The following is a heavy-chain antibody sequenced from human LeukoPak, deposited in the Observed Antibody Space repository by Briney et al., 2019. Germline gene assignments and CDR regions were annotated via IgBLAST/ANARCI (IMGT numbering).Heavy chain of an antibody. CDR1: GFTFSSYE. V-gene: IGHV3-48*03. D-gene: IGHD3-3*01. CDR2: ISSSGSTI. Sequence: GGSLRLSCAASGFTFSSYEMNWVRQAPGKGLEWVSYISSSGSTIYYADSVKGQFTISRDNAKNSLYLQMNSLRAEDTAVYYCASQAFFGSDPYSDAFDIWGQGTMVTVSS. J-gene: IGHJ3*02. CDR3: ASQAFFGSDPYSDAFDI.